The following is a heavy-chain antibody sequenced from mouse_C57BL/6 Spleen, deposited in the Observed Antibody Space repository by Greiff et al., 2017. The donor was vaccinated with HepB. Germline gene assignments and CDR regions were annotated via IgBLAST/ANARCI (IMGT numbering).Heavy chain of an antibody. CDR1: GYTFTSYW. CDR2: IYPGSGST. CDR3: ARANYWYFDV. Sequence: QVQLKQPGAELVKPGASVKMSCKASGYTFTSYWITWVKHRPGQGLEWIGDIYPGSGSTNYNEKFKSKATLTVDTSSSTAYMQLSSLTSEDSAVYYCARANYWYFDVWGTGTTVTVSS. J-gene: IGHJ1*03. V-gene: IGHV1-55*01.